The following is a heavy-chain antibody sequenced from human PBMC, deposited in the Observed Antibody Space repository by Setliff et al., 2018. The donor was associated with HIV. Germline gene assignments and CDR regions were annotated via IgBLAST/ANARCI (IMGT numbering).Heavy chain of an antibody. CDR1: GFTFSTYN. V-gene: IGHV3-23*01. CDR3: AKALGYCSSTSCYC. J-gene: IGHJ4*02. CDR2: ISSGGST. D-gene: IGHD2-2*01. Sequence: AGGSLRLSCAGSGFTFSTYNMAWVRQAPGKGLEWISYISSGGSTYYADSVKGRFTISRDNSKNTLYLQMNSLRAEDTAVYYCAKALGYCSSTSCYCWGQGTLVTVSS.